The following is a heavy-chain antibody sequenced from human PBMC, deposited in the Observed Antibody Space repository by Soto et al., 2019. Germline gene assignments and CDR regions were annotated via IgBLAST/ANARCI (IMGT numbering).Heavy chain of an antibody. D-gene: IGHD3-10*01. J-gene: IGHJ4*02. V-gene: IGHV3-23*01. Sequence: VGSLRLSCAASGFTFSSYAMSWVRQAPGKGLEWVSAISGSGGSTYYADSVKGRFTISRDNSKNTLYLQMNSLRAEDTAVYYCAKGRGLWFGESPYWGQGTLVTVSS. CDR1: GFTFSSYA. CDR3: AKGRGLWFGESPY. CDR2: ISGSGGST.